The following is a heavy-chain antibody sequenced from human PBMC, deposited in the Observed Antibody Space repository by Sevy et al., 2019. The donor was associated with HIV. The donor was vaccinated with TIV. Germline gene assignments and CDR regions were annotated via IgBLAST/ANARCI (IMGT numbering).Heavy chain of an antibody. CDR2: IYSGGST. CDR3: ARERSSTYYDFWSGYSPGAFDI. J-gene: IGHJ3*02. V-gene: IGHV3-53*01. Sequence: GGSLRLSCAASGFTVSSNYMSWVRQAPGKGLEWVSVIYSGGSTYYADSGKGRFTISRDNSKNTLYLQMNSLRAEDTAVYYCARERSSTYYDFWSGYSPGAFDIWGQGTMVTVSS. D-gene: IGHD3-3*01. CDR1: GFTVSSNY.